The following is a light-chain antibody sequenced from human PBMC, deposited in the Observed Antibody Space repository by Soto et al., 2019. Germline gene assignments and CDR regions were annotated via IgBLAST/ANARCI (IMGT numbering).Light chain of an antibody. J-gene: IGKJ4*01. CDR2: DAS. Sequence: ELVLTQSTATMSLSPGERSTPSRRASQSVSNYFAWYQQKPGQASRLLIYDASTRATGIPGSFSGSGSGTEFTITISSLQSEDFAVYYCQQYNRWPLTFGEGTKVDIK. CDR3: QQYNRWPLT. CDR1: QSVSNY. V-gene: IGKV3-15*01.